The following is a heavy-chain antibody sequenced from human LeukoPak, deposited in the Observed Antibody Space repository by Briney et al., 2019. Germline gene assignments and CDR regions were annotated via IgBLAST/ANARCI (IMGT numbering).Heavy chain of an antibody. D-gene: IGHD3-22*01. CDR2: ISTSGIT. Sequence: SETLSLTCTVSGGSISSYYWSWIRQPAGKGLEWIGRISTSGITNYNPSLKSRVTMSVDTSKNQFSLKLSSVTAADTAVYYCASEDSDSSGFDYWGQGTLVTVSS. V-gene: IGHV4-4*07. CDR3: ASEDSDSSGFDY. J-gene: IGHJ4*02. CDR1: GGSISSYY.